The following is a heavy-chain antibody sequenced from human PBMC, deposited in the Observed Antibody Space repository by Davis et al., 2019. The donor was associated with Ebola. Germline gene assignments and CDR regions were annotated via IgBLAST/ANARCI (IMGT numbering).Heavy chain of an antibody. CDR3: TRDGGSSLSYWFDP. J-gene: IGHJ5*02. V-gene: IGHV3-73*01. D-gene: IGHD6-13*01. Sequence: GSLRLPCAASGFTFSGSAMHWVRQASGKGLEWVGRIRSKANSYATAYAASVKGRFTISRDDSKNTAYLQMNSLKTEDTAVYYCTRDGGSSLSYWFDPWGQGTLVTVSS. CDR1: GFTFSGSA. CDR2: IRSKANSYAT.